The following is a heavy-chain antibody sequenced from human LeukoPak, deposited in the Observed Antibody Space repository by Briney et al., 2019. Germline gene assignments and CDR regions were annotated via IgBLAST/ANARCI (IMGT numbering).Heavy chain of an antibody. D-gene: IGHD5-18*01. J-gene: IGHJ4*02. CDR2: INPSGGST. Sequence: ASVTVSCKASGYTFSNYYIHWVRQAPGQGLEWMGLINPSGGSTKYAQKSQGRVTMTTDTSTSTVYMDMSSLTSEDTAVYYCARDREERWMQLPGEYWGQGTVVTVSS. CDR1: GYTFSNYY. V-gene: IGHV1-46*01. CDR3: ARDREERWMQLPGEY.